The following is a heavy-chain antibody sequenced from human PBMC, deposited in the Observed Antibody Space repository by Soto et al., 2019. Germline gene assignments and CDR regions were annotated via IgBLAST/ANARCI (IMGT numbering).Heavy chain of an antibody. J-gene: IGHJ4*02. V-gene: IGHV4-59*01. D-gene: IGHD1-7*01. Sequence: SETLSLTSTVSGSSIISYYLTWIRQSPGKGLEWIGYIYHTGSTSYNPSLKSRVTISFDTSKNQFSLKLSSVTAADTAVYYCARGTNWNYHYWGQGTQVTVST. CDR2: IYHTGST. CDR3: ARGTNWNYHY. CDR1: GSSIISYY.